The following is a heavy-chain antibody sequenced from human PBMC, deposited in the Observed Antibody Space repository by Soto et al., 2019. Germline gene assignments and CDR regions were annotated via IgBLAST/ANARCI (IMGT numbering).Heavy chain of an antibody. J-gene: IGHJ4*02. CDR1: GGSFSCYY. CDR2: INHSGST. Sequence: PSETLSLTCTVYGGSFSCYYWSWIRQPPRKGLEWIGEINHSGSTNYNPSLKSRVTISVDTSKNEFSLKLSSVTAADTAVYYCARAPWDYYFDYWGQGTLVTVSS. V-gene: IGHV4-34*01. D-gene: IGHD1-26*01. CDR3: ARAPWDYYFDY.